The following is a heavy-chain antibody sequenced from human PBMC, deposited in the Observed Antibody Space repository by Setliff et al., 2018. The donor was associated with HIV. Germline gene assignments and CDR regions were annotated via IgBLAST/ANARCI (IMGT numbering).Heavy chain of an antibody. V-gene: IGHV3-23*01. J-gene: IGHJ4*02. CDR1: GFAFSTYA. CDR3: AKGTYSYDSSGPDY. D-gene: IGHD3-22*01. Sequence: GGSLRLSCAASGFAFSTYAMSWVRQAPGKGLEWVSAISDSGGGTYYADSVKGRFTVSRDNSKYTLYLQMNSLRAEDTAVYYCAKGTYSYDSSGPDYWGQGTLVTVSS. CDR2: ISDSGGGT.